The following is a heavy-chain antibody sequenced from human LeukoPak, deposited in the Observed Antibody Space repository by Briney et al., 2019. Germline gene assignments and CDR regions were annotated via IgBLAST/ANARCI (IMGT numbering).Heavy chain of an antibody. CDR3: ARDQKGYSYGWGPDY. V-gene: IGHV3-21*01. D-gene: IGHD5-18*01. CDR2: ISSSSSYI. CDR1: GGSISSSSYS. Sequence: ETLSLTCTVSGGSISSSSYSWGWIRQPPGKGLEWVSSISSSSSYIYYADSVKGRFTISRDNAKNSLYLQMNSLRAEDTAVYYCARDQKGYSYGWGPDYWGQGTLVTVSS. J-gene: IGHJ4*02.